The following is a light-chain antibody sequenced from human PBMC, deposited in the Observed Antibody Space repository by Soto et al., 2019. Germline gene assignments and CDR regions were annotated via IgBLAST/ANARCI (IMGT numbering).Light chain of an antibody. CDR1: SSDVGSYNL. CDR2: EVS. Sequence: QSALTQPASVSGSPGQSSTISCTGTSSDVGSYNLVSWYQQHPGKAPKLMIYEVSKRPSGVSNRFSGSKSGNTASLTISGLQAEDEADYYCRSYAGSSTLVFGGGTKVTVL. V-gene: IGLV2-23*02. J-gene: IGLJ2*01. CDR3: RSYAGSSTLV.